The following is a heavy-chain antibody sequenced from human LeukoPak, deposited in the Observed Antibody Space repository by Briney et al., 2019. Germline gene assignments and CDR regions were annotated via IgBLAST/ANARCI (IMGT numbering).Heavy chain of an antibody. Sequence: SETLSLTCTVSGGSISSSSYYWGWIRQPPGKGLEWIGSIYYSGSTYYNPSLKSRVTISVDTPKNQFSLKLSSVTAADTAVYYCARANRHHYYDSSGYYFDYWGQGTLVTVSS. CDR1: GGSISSSSYY. CDR3: ARANRHHYYDSSGYYFDY. V-gene: IGHV4-39*01. J-gene: IGHJ4*02. D-gene: IGHD3-22*01. CDR2: IYYSGST.